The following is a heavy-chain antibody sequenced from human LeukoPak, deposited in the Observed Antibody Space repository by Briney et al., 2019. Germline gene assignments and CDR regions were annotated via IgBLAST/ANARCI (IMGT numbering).Heavy chain of an antibody. Sequence: GASVTVSCTASGFIFTGYYLDWVRRAPGQGLEWMGRINPNSGGTNYAQKFQGRVTMTRDTSITTAYMELSSLTSDDTAMYYCAILGGNDGLDIWGQGTMVIVSS. CDR3: AILGGNDGLDI. CDR2: INPNSGGT. J-gene: IGHJ3*02. V-gene: IGHV1-2*06. D-gene: IGHD3-16*01. CDR1: GFIFTGYY.